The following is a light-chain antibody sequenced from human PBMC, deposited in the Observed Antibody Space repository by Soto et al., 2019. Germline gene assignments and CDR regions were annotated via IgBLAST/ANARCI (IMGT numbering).Light chain of an antibody. CDR1: ESVSGN. Sequence: EIVMTQSPATLSVSPGERATLSCRASESVSGNLAWYQQTPGQGPRLLIFGASTRAIGIPARFRGSGSGTQFTLTISSLQSEDFAVYYCQQYNNWPRTFGQGTKV. V-gene: IGKV3-15*01. J-gene: IGKJ1*01. CDR2: GAS. CDR3: QQYNNWPRT.